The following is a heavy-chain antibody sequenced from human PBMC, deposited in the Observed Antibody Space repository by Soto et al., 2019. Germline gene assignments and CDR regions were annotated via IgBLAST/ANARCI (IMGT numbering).Heavy chain of an antibody. D-gene: IGHD3-22*01. V-gene: IGHV1-69*06. Sequence: SVKVSCKASGGTFSSYAISWVRQAPGQGLEWMGGIIPIFGTANYAQKFQGRVTITADKSTSTAYMELSSLRSEDTAVYYCARVLSNYYDSSGPLDYWGQGTLVTVSS. CDR1: GGTFSSYA. CDR2: IIPIFGTA. CDR3: ARVLSNYYDSSGPLDY. J-gene: IGHJ4*02.